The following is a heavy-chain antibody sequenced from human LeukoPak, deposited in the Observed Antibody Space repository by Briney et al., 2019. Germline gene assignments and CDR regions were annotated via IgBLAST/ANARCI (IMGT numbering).Heavy chain of an antibody. V-gene: IGHV4-39*01. J-gene: IGHJ4*02. D-gene: IGHD5-12*01. CDR1: GGSISSSTSY. CDR2: IFYSGST. Sequence: PSETLSLTCTVSGGSISSSTSYWGWIRQPPGEGLEWVGTIFYSGSTYYNPSLKSRVTISVDTSKKQFSLKLNSVTAADTAVYYCASDSGYDEGHFDYWGQGTLVTVSS. CDR3: ASDSGYDEGHFDY.